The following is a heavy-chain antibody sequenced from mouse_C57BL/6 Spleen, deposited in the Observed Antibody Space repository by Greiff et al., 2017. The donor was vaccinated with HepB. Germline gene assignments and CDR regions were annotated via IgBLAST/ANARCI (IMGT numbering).Heavy chain of an antibody. CDR3: ARKRGLRRQGYFDV. CDR1: GFSLSTSGMG. J-gene: IGHJ1*03. CDR2: IYWDDDK. Sequence: ESGPGILQSSQTLSLTCSFSGFSLSTSGMGVSWIRQPSGKGLEWLAHIYWDDDKRYNPSLKSRLTISKDTSRNQVFLKITSVDTADTATYYCARKRGLRRQGYFDVWGTGTTVTVSS. V-gene: IGHV8-12*01. D-gene: IGHD2-4*01.